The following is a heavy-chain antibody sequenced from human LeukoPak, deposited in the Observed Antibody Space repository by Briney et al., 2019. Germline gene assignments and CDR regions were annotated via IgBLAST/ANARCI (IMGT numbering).Heavy chain of an antibody. Sequence: GGSLRLSCAVSGFNFNTHAVNWVRQAPGKGLERVSAVTGGGSTYFADSVRGRFTISRDNSKNTAYLLMNNLRADDTAVYYCAKQRDSGYTSYDFWGQGTLVTVSS. CDR2: VTGGGST. J-gene: IGHJ4*02. CDR1: GFNFNTHA. CDR3: AKQRDSGYTSYDF. V-gene: IGHV3-23*01. D-gene: IGHD3-22*01.